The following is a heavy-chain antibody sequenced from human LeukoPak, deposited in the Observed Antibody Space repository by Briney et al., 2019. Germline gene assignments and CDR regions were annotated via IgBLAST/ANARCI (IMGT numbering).Heavy chain of an antibody. CDR1: GFTFSDYY. D-gene: IGHD1-26*01. J-gene: IGHJ4*02. Sequence: PGGSLRLSCAASGFTFSDYYMSWIRQAPGKGLEWVSYISSSGSTKYYADSVKGRFTVSRDNAENSLYLQMNSLRAEDTAVYYCARGRRLSGSDDYWGQGTLVTVSS. CDR3: ARGRRLSGSDDY. V-gene: IGHV3-11*04. CDR2: ISSSGSTK.